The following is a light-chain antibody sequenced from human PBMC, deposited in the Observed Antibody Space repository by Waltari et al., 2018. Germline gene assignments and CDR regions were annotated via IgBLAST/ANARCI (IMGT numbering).Light chain of an antibody. Sequence: SCRASQTVRTYLAWYQQKPGQAPRLLIFDASSRATGIPAKFSGSWSGTDFTLTVSNLEPEDFAIYYCQQRSNWPYTFGQGTRVEIK. J-gene: IGKJ2*01. CDR1: QTVRTY. V-gene: IGKV3-11*01. CDR3: QQRSNWPYT. CDR2: DAS.